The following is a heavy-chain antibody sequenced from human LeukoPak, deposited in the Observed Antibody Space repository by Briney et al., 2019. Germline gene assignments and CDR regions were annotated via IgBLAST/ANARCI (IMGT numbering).Heavy chain of an antibody. V-gene: IGHV4-59*08. Sequence: SETLSLTCTVSGGSISSYYWSWIRQPPGKGLEWIWYIYYSGSTNYNPSLKSRVTISVDTSKNQFSLKLSSVTAADTAVYYCARTGAMVRGVIMGWFDPWGQGTLVTVSS. CDR1: GGSISSYY. D-gene: IGHD3-10*01. CDR3: ARTGAMVRGVIMGWFDP. CDR2: IYYSGST. J-gene: IGHJ5*02.